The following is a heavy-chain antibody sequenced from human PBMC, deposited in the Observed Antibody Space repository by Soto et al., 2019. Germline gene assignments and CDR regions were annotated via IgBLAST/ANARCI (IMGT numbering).Heavy chain of an antibody. D-gene: IGHD3-9*01. CDR2: ISAYNGNT. CDR1: GYTFTSYG. CDR3: ARGVEYYDILTGYYTSHWFDH. V-gene: IGHV1-18*01. J-gene: IGHJ5*02. Sequence: QVQLVQSGAEVKKPGASVKVSCKASGYTFTSYGISWVRQAPGQGLEWMGWISAYNGNTNYAQKLQGRVTMTTDTSTSTVYMELRSQRSDDTAVYYCARGVEYYDILTGYYTSHWFDHWGQGTLVTVSS.